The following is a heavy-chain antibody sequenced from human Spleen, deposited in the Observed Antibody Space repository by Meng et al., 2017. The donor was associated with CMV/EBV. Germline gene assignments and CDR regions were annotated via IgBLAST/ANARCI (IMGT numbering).Heavy chain of an antibody. CDR2: IYYSGST. D-gene: IGHD6-6*01. Sequence: SETLSLTCTVSGYSISSGYYWGWIRQPPGKGLEWIGSIYYSGSTYYNPSLKSRVTISVDTSKNQFSLKLSSVTAADTAVYYCARLEQLGLGFDYWGQGTLVTVSS. CDR1: GYSISSGYY. CDR3: ARLEQLGLGFDY. J-gene: IGHJ4*02. V-gene: IGHV4-38-2*02.